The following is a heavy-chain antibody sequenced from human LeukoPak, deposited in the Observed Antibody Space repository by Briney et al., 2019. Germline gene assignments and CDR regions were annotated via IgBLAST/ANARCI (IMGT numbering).Heavy chain of an antibody. Sequence: SETLSLTCAVYGGSFSGYYWSWIRQPPGKGLEWSGEINHSGSTNYNPSLKSRVTISVDTSKNQFSLKLSSVTAADTAVYYCASWARIAVAGTPRNPWGQGTLVTVSS. CDR2: INHSGST. V-gene: IGHV4-34*01. CDR1: GGSFSGYY. CDR3: ASWARIAVAGTPRNP. J-gene: IGHJ5*02. D-gene: IGHD6-19*01.